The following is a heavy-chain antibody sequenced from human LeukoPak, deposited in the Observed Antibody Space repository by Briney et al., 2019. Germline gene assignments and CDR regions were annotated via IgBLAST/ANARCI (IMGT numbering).Heavy chain of an antibody. Sequence: GGSLRLSCAASGFALSSHWMTWVRQVPGRGPEWVANVNRDGSETYYLDSVKGRFTISKDNAKNSLYLQTNSLRAEDTALYHCARNNGMDVWGQGTTVIVSS. CDR1: GFALSSHW. CDR2: VNRDGSET. CDR3: ARNNGMDV. J-gene: IGHJ6*02. V-gene: IGHV3-7*03.